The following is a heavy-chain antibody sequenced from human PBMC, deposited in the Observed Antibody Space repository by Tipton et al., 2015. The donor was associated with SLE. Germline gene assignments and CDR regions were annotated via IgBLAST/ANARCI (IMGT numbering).Heavy chain of an antibody. J-gene: IGHJ3*01. CDR1: GFTFSNAW. V-gene: IGHV3-15*07. CDR3: AREDPRAFDV. Sequence: SLRLSCAASGFTFSNAWMNWVRQAPGKGLEWVGRIKSKTDGGTTDYAAPVKGRFTISRDNSKNTLYLQMNSLRAEDTAGYYCAREDPRAFDVWGQGTMVPASS. CDR2: IKSKTDGGTT.